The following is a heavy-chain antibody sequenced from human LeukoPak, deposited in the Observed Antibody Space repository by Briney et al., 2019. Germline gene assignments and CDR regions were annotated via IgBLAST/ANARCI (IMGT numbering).Heavy chain of an antibody. Sequence: SETLSLTCAVYGGSFSGYYWSWIRQPPGKGLEWIGEINHSGSTNYNPSLKSPVTISVDTSKNQFSLKLSSVTAADTAVYYCARGRITIFGADNWFDPWGQRTLVTVSS. V-gene: IGHV4-34*01. D-gene: IGHD3-3*01. CDR3: ARGRITIFGADNWFDP. J-gene: IGHJ5*02. CDR2: INHSGST. CDR1: GGSFSGYY.